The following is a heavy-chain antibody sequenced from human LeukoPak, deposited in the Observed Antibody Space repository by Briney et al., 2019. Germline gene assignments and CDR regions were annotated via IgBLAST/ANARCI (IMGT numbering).Heavy chain of an antibody. V-gene: IGHV3-11*01. J-gene: IGHJ4*02. CDR1: GFTFSDYY. CDR2: ISSSGSTI. Sequence: GGSLRLSCAASGFTFSDYYMSWIRQAPGKGLEWVSYISSSGSTIYYADSVKGRFTISRDNAKNSLYLQMNSLGAEDTAVYYCAREYYYDRSGYYVYWGQGTLVTVSS. CDR3: AREYYYDRSGYYVY. D-gene: IGHD3-22*01.